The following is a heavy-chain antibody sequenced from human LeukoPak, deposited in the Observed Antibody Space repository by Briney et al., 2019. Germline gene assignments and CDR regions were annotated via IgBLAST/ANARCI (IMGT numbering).Heavy chain of an antibody. Sequence: GGSLRLSCAASGFTFSNHYMHWVRQAPGKGLVSVSRIDPNGRYTSYADSVKGRFTISRDNAKNTLYLQMNSLRDEDTAMYYCARDWGYNFDYWGQGTLVTVSS. CDR3: ARDWGYNFDY. CDR2: IDPNGRYT. D-gene: IGHD5-12*01. CDR1: GFTFSNHY. J-gene: IGHJ4*02. V-gene: IGHV3-74*01.